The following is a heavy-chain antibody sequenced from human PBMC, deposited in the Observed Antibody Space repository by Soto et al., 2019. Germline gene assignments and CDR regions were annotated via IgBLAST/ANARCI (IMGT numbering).Heavy chain of an antibody. CDR1: RDPISSNIYF. V-gene: IGHV4-39*01. Sequence: SETLSLTCTVSRDPISSNIYFCVWIRHPPGKGLEWIASISSSGATYYNPSLKSRVTISVDTSKNQFSLKLTSVTATDTALYHCAELEGNYIFTDYWGQGTLVSV. D-gene: IGHD1-7*01. J-gene: IGHJ4*02. CDR3: AELEGNYIFTDY. CDR2: ISSSGAT.